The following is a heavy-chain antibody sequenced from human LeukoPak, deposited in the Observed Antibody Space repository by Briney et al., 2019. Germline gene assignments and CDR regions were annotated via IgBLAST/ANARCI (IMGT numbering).Heavy chain of an antibody. CDR3: AKGSMDAFDI. J-gene: IGHJ3*02. CDR1: GLTFDDYA. CDR2: ISWNSGSI. D-gene: IGHD2-8*01. Sequence: GRSLRLSCAASGLTFDDYAMHWARQAPGKGLEWVSGISWNSGSIGYADSVKGRFTISRDNAKNSLYLQMNSLRAEDMALYYCAKGSMDAFDIWGQGTMVTVSS. V-gene: IGHV3-9*03.